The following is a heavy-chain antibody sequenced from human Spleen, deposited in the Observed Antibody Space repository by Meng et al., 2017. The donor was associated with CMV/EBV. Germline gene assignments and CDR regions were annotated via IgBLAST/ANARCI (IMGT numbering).Heavy chain of an antibody. CDR1: GFTFSDSA. D-gene: IGHD6-19*01. J-gene: IGHJ4*02. Sequence: GESLKISCAASGFTFSDSAMHWVRQASGKGLEWVSYISSSGSTIYYADSVKGRFTISRDNAKNSLYLQMNSLRAEDTAVYYCARAEGDSSGGSRGYYFDYWGQGTLVTVSS. V-gene: IGHV3-11*01. CDR3: ARAEGDSSGGSRGYYFDY. CDR2: ISSSGSTI.